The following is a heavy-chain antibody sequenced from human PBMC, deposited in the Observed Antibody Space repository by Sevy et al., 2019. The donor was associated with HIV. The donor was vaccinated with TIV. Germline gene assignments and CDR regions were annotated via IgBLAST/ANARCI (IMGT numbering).Heavy chain of an antibody. J-gene: IGHJ6*02. V-gene: IGHV3-30*02. D-gene: IGHD4-17*01. Sequence: GGSLRLSCAASGFIFKSYGMHWVRQAPGKGLEWVTFIRNDGSTKYCADSVRGRFTASRDNSKNTLYLQMNSLRPEDTAVYYCVKGPHPAVTTSYALDVWGQGTTVTVSS. CDR2: IRNDGSTK. CDR1: GFIFKSYG. CDR3: VKGPHPAVTTSYALDV.